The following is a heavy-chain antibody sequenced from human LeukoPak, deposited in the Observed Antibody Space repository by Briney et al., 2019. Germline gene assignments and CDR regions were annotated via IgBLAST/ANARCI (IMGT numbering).Heavy chain of an antibody. CDR3: ARDAGPSGIGDY. D-gene: IGHD3-3*01. CDR1: GFTFSSSA. Sequence: PGGSLRLSCAASGFTFSSSAMNWVRQAPGEGLGWVSLIDDSGANTYYADSVKGRFTISRDNAKNSLYLQMNSLRAEDTAVYYCARDAGPSGIGDYWGQGTLVTVSS. J-gene: IGHJ4*02. V-gene: IGHV3-23*01. CDR2: IDDSGANT.